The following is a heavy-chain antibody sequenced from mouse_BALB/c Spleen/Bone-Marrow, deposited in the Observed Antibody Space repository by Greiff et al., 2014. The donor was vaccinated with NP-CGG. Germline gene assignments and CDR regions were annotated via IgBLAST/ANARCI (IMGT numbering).Heavy chain of an antibody. D-gene: IGHD1-2*01. V-gene: IGHV5-6-5*01. CDR3: ASPLYYGLHYYAMDY. Sequence: EVHLVESGGGLVKPGGSLKLSCAASGFTFSSYAMSCVRQTPEKRLEWVASISSGGSTYYPDSVKGRFTISRDNARNILYLQMSSLRSEDTAMYYCASPLYYGLHYYAMDYWGQGTSVTVSS. CDR2: ISSGGST. J-gene: IGHJ4*01. CDR1: GFTFSSYA.